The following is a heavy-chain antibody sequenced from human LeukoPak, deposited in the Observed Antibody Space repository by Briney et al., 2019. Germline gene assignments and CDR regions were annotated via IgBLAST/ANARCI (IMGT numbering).Heavy chain of an antibody. CDR3: AKENPVGGTNYFDY. CDR1: GFTFSSSA. Sequence: GGSLRLSCAASGFTFSSSAMSWVRQVPGKGLEWVSGISASGGSAYYADSVRGRFTISRDNSKNTLYVQMNSLRDEDTAVYYCAKENPVGGTNYFDYWGQGTLVTVAS. V-gene: IGHV3-23*01. D-gene: IGHD1-26*01. J-gene: IGHJ4*02. CDR2: ISASGGSA.